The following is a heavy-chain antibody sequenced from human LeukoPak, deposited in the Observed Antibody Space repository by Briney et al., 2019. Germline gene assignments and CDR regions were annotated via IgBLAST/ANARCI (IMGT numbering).Heavy chain of an antibody. CDR3: AREAAGDYYYYMDV. J-gene: IGHJ6*03. Sequence: PSQTLSLTCTVSGGSISSGGYYWSWIRQPPGKGLEWIGYIYHSGSTYYNPSLKSRVTISVDTSKNQFSLKLSSVTAADTAVYYCAREAAGDYYYYMDVWGKGTTVTVSS. D-gene: IGHD2-8*02. CDR1: GGSISSGGYY. V-gene: IGHV4-30-2*01. CDR2: IYHSGST.